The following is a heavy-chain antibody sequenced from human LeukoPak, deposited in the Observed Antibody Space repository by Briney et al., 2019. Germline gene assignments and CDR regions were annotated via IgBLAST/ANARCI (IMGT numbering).Heavy chain of an antibody. CDR2: ISAYNGNT. V-gene: IGHV1-18*01. CDR1: GYTFTSYG. D-gene: IGHD2-2*01. Sequence: GASVRVSCKASGYTFTSYGISWVRQAPGQGLEWMGWISAYNGNTNYAQKLQGRVTMTTDTSTSTAYMELRSLRSDDTAVYYCARGGRVPAAHTWWFDPWSQGTLVTVSS. J-gene: IGHJ5*02. CDR3: ARGGRVPAAHTWWFDP.